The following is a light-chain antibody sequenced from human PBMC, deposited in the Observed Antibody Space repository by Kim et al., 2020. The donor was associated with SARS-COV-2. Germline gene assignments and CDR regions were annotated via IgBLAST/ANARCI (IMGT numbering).Light chain of an antibody. CDR2: AAS. CDR3: QQRSDWPLT. V-gene: IGKV3-11*01. J-gene: IGKJ4*01. Sequence: LSPGERATLSCRASHSISSYVAWYQQKPAQAPRLLIYAASNRATGIPARFSGSGSGTDFTLTISSLEPEDFAVYYCQQRSDWPLTFGGGAKVDIK. CDR1: HSISSY.